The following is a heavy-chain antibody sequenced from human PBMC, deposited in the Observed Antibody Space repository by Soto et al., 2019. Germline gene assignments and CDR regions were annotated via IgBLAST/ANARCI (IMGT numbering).Heavy chain of an antibody. D-gene: IGHD3-22*01. J-gene: IGHJ4*02. V-gene: IGHV1-46*01. CDR1: GYTFTIYY. CDR3: ARGLIYDSSGYYFDY. CDR2: INPSGGST. Sequence: GASVKVSCKASGYTFTIYYMHWVRQAPGQGLEWMGIINPSGGSTRYAQKFQGRVTMTRDTSTSTVYMELSSLRSEDTAVYYCARGLIYDSSGYYFDYWGQGTLVTVSS.